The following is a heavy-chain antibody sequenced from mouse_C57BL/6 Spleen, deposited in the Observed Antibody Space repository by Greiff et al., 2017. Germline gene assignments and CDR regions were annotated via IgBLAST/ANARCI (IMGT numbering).Heavy chain of an antibody. CDR2: ISSGSSTI. J-gene: IGHJ3*01. Sequence: EVKLVASGGGLVKPGGSLKLSCAASGFTFSDYGMHWVRQAPEKGLEWVAYISSGSSTIYYADTVKGRFTISRDNAKNTLFLQMTSLRSEDTAMYYCARPTVVAPSFAYWGQGTLVTVSA. V-gene: IGHV5-17*01. CDR3: ARPTVVAPSFAY. CDR1: GFTFSDYG. D-gene: IGHD1-1*01.